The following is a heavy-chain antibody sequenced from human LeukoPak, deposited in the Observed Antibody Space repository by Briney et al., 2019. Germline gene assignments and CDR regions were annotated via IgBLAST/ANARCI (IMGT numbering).Heavy chain of an antibody. Sequence: ASVKVSCKASGYTFTSYGISWVRQAPGQGLEWMGWISAYNGNTNYAQKLQGRVTMTTDTSTSTAYMELRSLRSDDTAVYYCARDDAPYSSSWYLWGDAFDIWGQGTMVTVSS. V-gene: IGHV1-18*01. D-gene: IGHD6-13*01. CDR3: ARDDAPYSSSWYLWGDAFDI. CDR2: ISAYNGNT. CDR1: GYTFTSYG. J-gene: IGHJ3*02.